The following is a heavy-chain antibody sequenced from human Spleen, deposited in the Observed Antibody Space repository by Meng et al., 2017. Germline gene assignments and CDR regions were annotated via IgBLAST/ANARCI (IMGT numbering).Heavy chain of an antibody. CDR2: INTNSGNP. Sequence: GQLVQVGSELKKPGASVKVSCKASQYTFTSYIINWVRQAPGQGLEWMGWINTNSGNPTYAQDFTGRFVFSLDTSVSTTYLQISGLKAADTAVYYCTRDGYLDCSRTNCFDYWGQGALVTVSS. CDR3: TRDGYLDCSRTNCFDY. D-gene: IGHD2-2*01. J-gene: IGHJ4*02. CDR1: QYTFTSYI. V-gene: IGHV7-4-1*02.